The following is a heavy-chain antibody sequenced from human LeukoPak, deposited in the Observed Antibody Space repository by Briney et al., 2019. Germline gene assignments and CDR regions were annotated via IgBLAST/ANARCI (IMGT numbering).Heavy chain of an antibody. D-gene: IGHD3-22*01. V-gene: IGHV4-4*02. J-gene: IGHJ4*02. Sequence: SETLSLTCAVSGGSISSSNWWSWVRQPPGKGLEWIGEIYHSGSTNYNPSLKSRVTISVDKSKNQFSLKLSSVTAADTAVYYCASLHYYDSSSDYWGQGTLVTVSS. CDR3: ASLHYYDSSSDY. CDR2: IYHSGST. CDR1: GGSISSSNW.